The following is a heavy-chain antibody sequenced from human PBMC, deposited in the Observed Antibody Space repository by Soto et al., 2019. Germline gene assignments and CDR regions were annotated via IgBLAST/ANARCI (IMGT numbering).Heavy chain of an antibody. CDR2: VSGSSSYI. D-gene: IGHD4-17*01. CDR1: GFNFRNFN. CDR3: ARDLRGHYGP. J-gene: IGHJ3*01. V-gene: IGHV3-21*06. Sequence: EVQLTESGGGLVKPGGSLRLSCEGSGFNFRNFNMIWVRQAPGKGLEWVSSVSGSSSYIYYADSVKGRFTVSRENANNLVFLQMNGLRPEDTAMYYCARDLRGHYGPCGQGTMVTVSS.